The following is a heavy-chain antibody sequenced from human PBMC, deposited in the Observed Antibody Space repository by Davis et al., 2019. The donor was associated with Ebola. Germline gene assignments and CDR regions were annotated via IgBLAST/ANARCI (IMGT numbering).Heavy chain of an antibody. D-gene: IGHD7-27*01. CDR3: ARVGFPRPWGGFDY. CDR1: GYTFTSYY. V-gene: IGHV1-46*01. CDR2: INPSGGST. Sequence: AASVKVSCKASGYTFTSYYMHWVRQAPGQGLEWMGIINPSGGSTSYAQKFQGRVTMTRDTSISTAYMELSRLRSDDTAVYYCARVGFPRPWGGFDYWGQGTLVTVSS. J-gene: IGHJ4*02.